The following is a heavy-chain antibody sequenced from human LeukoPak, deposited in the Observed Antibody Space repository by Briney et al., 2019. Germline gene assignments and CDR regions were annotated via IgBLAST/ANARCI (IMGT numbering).Heavy chain of an antibody. J-gene: IGHJ4*02. CDR1: GYTFTSYG. Sequence: ASVKVSCKGSGYTFTSYGISWVRQAPGQGLEWMGWISAYNGNTDYAQKLQGRVTMTTDTSTSTAYMELRSLRSDDTAVYYCARRYSSGYYYVFDYWGQGTLVTVSS. V-gene: IGHV1-18*01. D-gene: IGHD3-22*01. CDR2: ISAYNGNT. CDR3: ARRYSSGYYYVFDY.